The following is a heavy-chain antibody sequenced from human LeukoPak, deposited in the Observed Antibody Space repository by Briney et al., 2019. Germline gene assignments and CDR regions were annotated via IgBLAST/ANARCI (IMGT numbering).Heavy chain of an antibody. CDR2: VDPEDGET. CDR3: AIRRYCSSTSCYGDY. CDR1: GYTFTDYY. Sequence: ASVKVSCKASGYTFTDYYMHWVQQAPGKGLEWMGRVDPEDGETIYAEKFQGRVTITADTSTDTAYMELSSLRSEDTAVYYCAIRRYCSSTSCYGDYWGQGTLVTVSS. D-gene: IGHD2-2*01. V-gene: IGHV1-69-2*01. J-gene: IGHJ4*02.